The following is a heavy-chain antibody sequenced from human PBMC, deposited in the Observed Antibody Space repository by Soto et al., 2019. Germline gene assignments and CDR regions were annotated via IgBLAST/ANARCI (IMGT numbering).Heavy chain of an antibody. CDR3: ASSLYCSGGSCYVWYFDY. V-gene: IGHV6-1*01. CDR2: TYYRSKWYN. J-gene: IGHJ4*02. D-gene: IGHD2-15*01. Sequence: SQTLSLTCAISGDSVSSNSAAWNWIRQSPSRGLEWLGRTYYRSKWYNDYAVSVKSRITINPDTSKNQFSLQLNSVTPEDTAVYYCASSLYCSGGSCYVWYFDYWGQGTLVNVSS. CDR1: GDSVSSNSAA.